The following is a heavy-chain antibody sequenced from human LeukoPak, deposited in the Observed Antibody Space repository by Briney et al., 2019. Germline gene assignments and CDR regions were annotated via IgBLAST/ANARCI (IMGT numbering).Heavy chain of an antibody. V-gene: IGHV4-61*02. Sequence: ASQTLSLTCTVSGGSISSGSYFWSWIRQPAGKGLEWIGRIYTAGSTNYNPSLKSRVTISLDTSKNQFSLNLSSVTAADTAVYYCARRVTTYWYFDPWGRGTLVTVSS. CDR1: GGSISSGSYF. CDR2: IYTAGST. J-gene: IGHJ2*01. D-gene: IGHD4-17*01. CDR3: ARRVTTYWYFDP.